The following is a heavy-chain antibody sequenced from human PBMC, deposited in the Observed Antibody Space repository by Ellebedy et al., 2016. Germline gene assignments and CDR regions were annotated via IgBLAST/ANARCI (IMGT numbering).Heavy chain of an antibody. CDR2: INTNTGNP. V-gene: IGHV7-4-1*02. CDR3: ARDPGYWYLGVDY. CDR1: GYTFTSNA. Sequence: ASVKVSCKASGYTFTSNAMNWVRQAPGQGLEWMGWINTNTGNPTYAQDFTGRFVFSLDTSVSTAYLLISSLEADDTAVYYCARDPGYWYLGVDYWGQGTLVTVSS. D-gene: IGHD2-8*02. J-gene: IGHJ4*02.